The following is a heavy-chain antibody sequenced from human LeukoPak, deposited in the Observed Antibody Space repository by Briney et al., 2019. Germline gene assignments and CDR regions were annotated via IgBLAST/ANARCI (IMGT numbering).Heavy chain of an antibody. D-gene: IGHD3-22*01. Sequence: PGGSLRLSCAASGFTFSSYAMSWVRQAPGKGLEWVSAISGSGGSTYYADSVKGRFTISRDNSKNTLYLQMNSLRAEDTAVYLCAKRDTSGSYYFDYWGQGTLVTVSS. CDR1: GFTFSSYA. J-gene: IGHJ4*02. CDR2: ISGSGGST. V-gene: IGHV3-23*01. CDR3: AKRDTSGSYYFDY.